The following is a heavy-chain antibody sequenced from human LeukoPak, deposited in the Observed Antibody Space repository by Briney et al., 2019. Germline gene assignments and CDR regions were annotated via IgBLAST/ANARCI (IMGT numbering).Heavy chain of an antibody. V-gene: IGHV1-69-2*01. CDR1: GYTFTDYY. CDR2: VDPEDGET. J-gene: IGHJ1*01. Sequence: ASVKVSCKVSGYTFTDYYMHWVQQAPGKWLEWMGLVDPEDGETIYAEKFQGRVTITADTSTDTAYMELSSLRSEDTAVYYCATDPSGTGSRWGQGTLVTVSS. CDR3: ATDPSGTGSR. D-gene: IGHD6-13*01.